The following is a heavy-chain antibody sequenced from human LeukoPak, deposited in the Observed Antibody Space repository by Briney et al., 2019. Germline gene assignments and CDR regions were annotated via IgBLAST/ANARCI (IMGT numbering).Heavy chain of an antibody. V-gene: IGHV3-74*01. Sequence: PGGSLRLSCAASGFTFSSYWMHWVRQAPGKGLVWVSRINPDGSTTSYADSVKGRFTISRDSAKNTLYLQMNSLRAEDTAVYYCARDYTYCSGSRCYDRFDYWGQGIRVTVSS. CDR3: ARDYTYCSGSRCYDRFDY. J-gene: IGHJ4*02. D-gene: IGHD2-15*01. CDR2: INPDGSTT. CDR1: GFTFSSYW.